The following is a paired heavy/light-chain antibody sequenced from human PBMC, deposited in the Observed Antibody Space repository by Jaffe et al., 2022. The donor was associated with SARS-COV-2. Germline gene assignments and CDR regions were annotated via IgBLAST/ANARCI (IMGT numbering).Light chain of an antibody. J-gene: IGKJ4*01. V-gene: IGKV3-20*01. Sequence: EIVLTQSPGTLSLSPGERATLSCRASQSVTNRYLAWYQQKPGQAPRLLIYGASNRATGIPDRFSGSGSGADFVFTISRLEPEDFAVYYCQQYGNLPLTFGGGTKVEIK. CDR3: QQYGNLPLT. CDR2: GAS. CDR1: QSVTNRY.
Heavy chain of an antibody. Sequence: EVQLVESGGGLVQPGGSLRVSCTASGFIFNNYAMTWVRQAPGKGLEWVSIISGSGGSTHYADSLKGRFTISRDNSKNTVYLQMNSLRVDDTAVYYCAKGVGSTCDTDCYSRVMDVWGKGTTVTVSS. J-gene: IGHJ6*04. V-gene: IGHV3-23*04. CDR3: AKGVGSTCDTDCYSRVMDV. CDR1: GFIFNNYA. CDR2: ISGSGGST. D-gene: IGHD2-21*02.